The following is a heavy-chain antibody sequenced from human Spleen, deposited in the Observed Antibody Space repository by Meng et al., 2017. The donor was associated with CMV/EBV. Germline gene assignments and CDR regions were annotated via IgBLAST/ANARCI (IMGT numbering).Heavy chain of an antibody. Sequence: SETLSLTCTVSGGSISSYYWSWIRQPPEKGLEWLGYIYYSGSTKYNPFLKSRVTISIDTSKNQFSLKLSSVTAADTAVYYCAREWGQHLDYWGQGTLVTVSS. CDR2: IYYSGST. D-gene: IGHD3-16*01. CDR3: AREWGQHLDY. V-gene: IGHV4-59*01. CDR1: GGSISSYY. J-gene: IGHJ4*02.